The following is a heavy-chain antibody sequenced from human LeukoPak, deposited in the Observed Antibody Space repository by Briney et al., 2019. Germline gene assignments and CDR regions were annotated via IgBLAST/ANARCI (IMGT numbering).Heavy chain of an antibody. J-gene: IGHJ5*02. CDR3: ARIDGYSLFDP. D-gene: IGHD5-24*01. V-gene: IGHV4-39*07. Sequence: SETLSLTCSVSGGSISSSAYYWGWIRQPPGQGLEWIGSIYYSGNTYYNPSLKSPVTISIDTSKNQFSLRLISVTAADTAVYYCARIDGYSLFDPWGQGTLVTVSS. CDR1: GGSISSSAYY. CDR2: IYYSGNT.